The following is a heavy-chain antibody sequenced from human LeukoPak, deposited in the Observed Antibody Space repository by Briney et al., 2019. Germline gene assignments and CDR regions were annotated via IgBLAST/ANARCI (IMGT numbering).Heavy chain of an antibody. CDR3: TTDFLYYYDSSGYYP. Sequence: TGGSLRLSCAASGFTFSNAWMNWVRQAPGKGLEWVGRIKSKTDGGTTDYAAPVKGRFTISRDDSKNTLYLQMNGLKTEDTAVYYCTTDFLYYYDSSGYYPWGQGTLVTVSS. D-gene: IGHD3-22*01. CDR2: IKSKTDGGTT. J-gene: IGHJ5*02. V-gene: IGHV3-15*07. CDR1: GFTFSNAW.